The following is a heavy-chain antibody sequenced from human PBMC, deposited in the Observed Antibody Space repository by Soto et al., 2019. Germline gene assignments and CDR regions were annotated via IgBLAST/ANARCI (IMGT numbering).Heavy chain of an antibody. J-gene: IGHJ6*03. V-gene: IGHV3-7*01. CDR2: IKQDGSEK. CDR3: ARDPAYGDYALYYYSYMDV. CDR1: GFTLSSYW. D-gene: IGHD4-17*01. Sequence: GGSLRLSCAASGFTLSSYWMSWVRQAPGKGLEWVANIKQDGSEKYYVDSVKGRFTISRDNAKNSLYLQMNSLRAEDTAVYYCARDPAYGDYALYYYSYMDVWGKGTTVTVSS.